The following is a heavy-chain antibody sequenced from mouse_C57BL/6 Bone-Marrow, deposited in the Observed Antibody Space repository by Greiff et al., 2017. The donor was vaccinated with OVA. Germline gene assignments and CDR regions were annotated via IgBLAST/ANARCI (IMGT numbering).Heavy chain of an antibody. D-gene: IGHD2-5*01. J-gene: IGHJ4*01. Sequence: VMLVESGPGLVAPSQCLSITCTVSGFSLTSYGVSWVRQPPGKGLEWLGVIWGDGSTNYYSALISRLSISNDNSKSQVYIKLNSLKTDDTATYYCAKPDYSNSYAMDYWGQGTSVTVSS. CDR1: GFSLTSYG. CDR2: IWGDGST. CDR3: AKPDYSNSYAMDY. V-gene: IGHV2-3*01.